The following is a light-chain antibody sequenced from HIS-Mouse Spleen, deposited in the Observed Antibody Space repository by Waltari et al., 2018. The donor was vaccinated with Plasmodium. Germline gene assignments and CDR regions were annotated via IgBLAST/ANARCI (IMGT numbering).Light chain of an antibody. CDR1: SSAVGGYNY. J-gene: IGLJ2*01. V-gene: IGLV2-8*01. CDR2: EVS. Sequence: QSALTQPPSAPGSPGQSVSISCTGTSSAVGGYNYVSWYQQHPGTAPKLMIYEVSKRPSGVPDRFSGSKSGNTASLTVSGLQAEDEADYYCQSADSSATYVVFGGGTKLTVL. CDR3: QSADSSATYVV.